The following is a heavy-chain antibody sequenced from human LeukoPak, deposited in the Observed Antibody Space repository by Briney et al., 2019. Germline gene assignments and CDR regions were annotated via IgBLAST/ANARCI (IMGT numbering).Heavy chain of an antibody. D-gene: IGHD4-23*01. V-gene: IGHV1-18*01. Sequence: ASVKVSCKTSGYTFTNFGIIWVRQAPGQGLEWMGWISVNTGNTNYAQRLQGRVTMTTDTSTSTAYMELSRLRSDDTAVYYCASSVITPRIGMDVWGKGTTVTISS. CDR2: ISVNTGNT. J-gene: IGHJ6*03. CDR3: ASSVITPRIGMDV. CDR1: GYTFTNFG.